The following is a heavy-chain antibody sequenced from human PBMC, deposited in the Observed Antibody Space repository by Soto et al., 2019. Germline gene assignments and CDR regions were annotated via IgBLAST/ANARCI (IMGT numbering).Heavy chain of an antibody. CDR1: GFIFSNNG. CDR2: VSHDGRKT. J-gene: IGHJ6*02. CDR3: ARDRRQRASGATVYGMDV. V-gene: IGHV3-30*03. Sequence: QVQLVESGGGEVQPGTSLRLSCIASGFIFSNNGMHWVRQAPGKGLEWVALVSHDGRKTFYADSVKGRLTIYRDNSKNTGYLHMNNLRREDTAVYRCARDRRQRASGATVYGMDVWGQGTTGTVSS. D-gene: IGHD7-27*01.